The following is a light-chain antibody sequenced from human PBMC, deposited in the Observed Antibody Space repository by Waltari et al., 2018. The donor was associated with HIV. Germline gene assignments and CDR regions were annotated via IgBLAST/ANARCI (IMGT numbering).Light chain of an antibody. Sequence: QSVLTQPPSVSGAPGQRVTISCTGSSSNIGAGYDVHWFQQLPGTAPKLLIYADDNRPSGCPDRFSCSKSGTSASLAITGLQAEDEADYYCQSYDSSLSGSFVFGTGTKVTGL. V-gene: IGLV1-40*01. CDR3: QSYDSSLSGSFV. CDR2: ADD. J-gene: IGLJ1*01. CDR1: SSNIGAGYD.